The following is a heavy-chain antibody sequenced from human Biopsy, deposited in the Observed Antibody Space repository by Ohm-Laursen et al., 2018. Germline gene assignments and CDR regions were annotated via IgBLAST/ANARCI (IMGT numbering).Heavy chain of an antibody. Sequence: PSETLSLTCIVTGGSISRSSYYWDWIRQPPGKGLEWIGSIYYSGSTYYNPSLKSRVTISADRSKNQFSLKLTSVTAADTAMYYCARQEFATSPLDYWGQGSLVTVSS. V-gene: IGHV4-39*01. CDR2: IYYSGST. J-gene: IGHJ4*02. CDR3: ARQEFATSPLDY. D-gene: IGHD3-10*01. CDR1: GGSISRSSYY.